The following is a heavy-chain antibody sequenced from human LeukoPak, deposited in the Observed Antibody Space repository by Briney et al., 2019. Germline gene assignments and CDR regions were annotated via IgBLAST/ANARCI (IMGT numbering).Heavy chain of an antibody. V-gene: IGHV3-20*01. CDR3: ARDRCSSTSCYNTPNWFDP. Sequence: GSLRLSCAASGFKFDDYGMSWVRQVPGKWLEWVSGINWNGGSRGYADSVKGRFTISRDNAKNSVYLQMNSLRSEDTAFYHCARDRCSSTSCYNTPNWFDPWGQGTLVTVSS. J-gene: IGHJ5*02. CDR2: INWNGGSR. D-gene: IGHD2-2*02. CDR1: GFKFDDYG.